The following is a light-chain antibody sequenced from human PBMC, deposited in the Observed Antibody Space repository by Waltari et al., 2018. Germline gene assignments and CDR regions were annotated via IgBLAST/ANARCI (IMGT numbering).Light chain of an antibody. V-gene: IGKV3-20*01. CDR3: QQYGTSVT. Sequence: EIVLTQSPGTLSLSPGDRATLSCSASQSIANKYVTWYRQRPGQPPSLLIFGASTRASGVPDRFSGSGFGTEFTLTISRLEPEDFAVYYCQQYGTSVTFGGGTKLEIK. J-gene: IGKJ4*01. CDR1: QSIANKY. CDR2: GAS.